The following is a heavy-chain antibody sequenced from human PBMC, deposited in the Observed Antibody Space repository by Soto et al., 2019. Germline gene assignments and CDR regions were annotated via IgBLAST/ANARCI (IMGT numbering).Heavy chain of an antibody. D-gene: IGHD6-13*01. J-gene: IGHJ4*03. Sequence: EVQLVESGGGLVQPGGSLRLSCAASGFTFSNYWMHWVRQAPGKGLEWVSRINIDGRHRDYADSVKGRFTISRDDAQNKLYVQIHGLRVEDTAVYYCTRGASSWNGIDFWGQGTLFT. V-gene: IGHV3-74*01. CDR1: GFTFSNYW. CDR2: INIDGRHR. CDR3: TRGASSWNGIDF.